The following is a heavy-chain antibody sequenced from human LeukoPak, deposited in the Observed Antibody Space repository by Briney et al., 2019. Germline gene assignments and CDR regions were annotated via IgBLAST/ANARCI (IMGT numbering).Heavy chain of an antibody. Sequence: GESLKISCKGSGYTFTSYWIGWVRQMPGKGLEWMGIIHPGDSDTRYSPSFQGQVTISADKSFSTAYLQWSSLKASDTAMYYCARSMATICDAFDIWGQGTMVTVSS. CDR2: IHPGDSDT. CDR1: GYTFTSYW. CDR3: ARSMATICDAFDI. D-gene: IGHD5-24*01. J-gene: IGHJ3*02. V-gene: IGHV5-51*01.